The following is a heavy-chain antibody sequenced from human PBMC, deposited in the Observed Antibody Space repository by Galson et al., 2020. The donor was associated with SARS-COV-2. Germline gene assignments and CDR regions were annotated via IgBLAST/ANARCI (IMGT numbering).Heavy chain of an antibody. CDR3: ARGSVPYYGIPRPRTNYGMCV. CDR2: ISAYNGNT. J-gene: IGHJ6*02. V-gene: IGHV1-18*01. D-gene: IGHD3-10*01. Sequence: ASVKVSCKASGYTFTSYGISWVRQAPGQGLEWMGWISAYNGNTNYAQKLQGRVTMTTDTSTSTAYMELRSLRSDDTAVYYCARGSVPYYGIPRPRTNYGMCVWGQGTTVTVSS. CDR1: GYTFTSYG.